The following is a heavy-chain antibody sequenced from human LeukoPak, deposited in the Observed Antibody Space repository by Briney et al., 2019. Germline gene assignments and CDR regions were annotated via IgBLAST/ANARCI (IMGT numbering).Heavy chain of an antibody. D-gene: IGHD6-19*01. J-gene: IGHJ4*02. CDR3: ARETSLAGFASGLGFNY. V-gene: IGHV4-61*02. CDR2: IFTSGNS. CDR1: GDSISGNHY. Sequence: PSQTLSLTCTVSGDSISGNHYWNWIRQPAGKGLEWIGRIFTSGNSNYNPSLTSRVTISLDTSKNHFSLKLTSVTAADTATYYCARETSLAGFASGLGFNYWGQGILVSVSS.